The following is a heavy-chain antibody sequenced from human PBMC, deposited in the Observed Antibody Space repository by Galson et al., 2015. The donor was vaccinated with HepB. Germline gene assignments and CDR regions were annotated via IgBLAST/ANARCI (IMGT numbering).Heavy chain of an antibody. V-gene: IGHV3-66*01. CDR1: GFTVSNNY. D-gene: IGHD3-22*01. Sequence: SLRLSCAASGFTVSNNYMSWVRQAPGKGLEWVSVIYSGGSTYYPDSVKGRFTISRDNSKNTLYLQMNSLRAEDTAVYYCVTRGFLSGISGYHAYWGQGTLVTVSS. CDR2: IYSGGST. CDR3: VTRGFLSGISGYHAY. J-gene: IGHJ4*02.